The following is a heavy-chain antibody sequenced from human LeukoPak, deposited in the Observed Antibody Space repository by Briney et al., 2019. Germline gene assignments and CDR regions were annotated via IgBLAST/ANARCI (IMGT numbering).Heavy chain of an antibody. CDR2: INSDGSST. J-gene: IGHJ4*02. CDR3: AKEGWGYCSSTSCYAAGVSGGELDY. V-gene: IGHV3-74*01. Sequence: GGSLRLSCAASGFTFSSYWMHWVRQAPGKGLVRVSRINSDGSSTTYADSVKGRFTVSRDNAKNTLYLQMNSLRAEDTAVYYCAKEGWGYCSSTSCYAAGVSGGELDYWGQGTLVTVSS. CDR1: GFTFSSYW. D-gene: IGHD2-2*01.